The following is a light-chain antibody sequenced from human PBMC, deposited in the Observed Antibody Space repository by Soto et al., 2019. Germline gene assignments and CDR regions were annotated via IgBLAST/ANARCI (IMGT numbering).Light chain of an antibody. V-gene: IGKV3-20*01. J-gene: IGKJ1*01. CDR2: GAS. CDR3: QQYGSSPT. Sequence: ETVLTQSPGNLSFSPGERATLSCKASQSVSSSYLAWYQQKPGQAPILLIYGASSRATGIPDRFSASGSATEFTLTINSLQSEDFAVYYCQQYGSSPTFGQGTKVDIK. CDR1: QSVSSSY.